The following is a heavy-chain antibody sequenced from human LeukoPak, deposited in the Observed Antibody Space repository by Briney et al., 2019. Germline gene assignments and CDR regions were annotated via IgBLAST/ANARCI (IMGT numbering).Heavy chain of an antibody. Sequence: GGSLRLSCAASGFTFSSYGMHWVRQAPGKGLEWVAVISYDGSNRYYADSVKGRFTISGDNSKNTLYLQMNSLRAEDTAVYYCARSFRITMMGYFDYWGQGTLVTVSS. V-gene: IGHV3-30*03. J-gene: IGHJ4*02. CDR1: GFTFSSYG. CDR2: ISYDGSNR. D-gene: IGHD3-22*01. CDR3: ARSFRITMMGYFDY.